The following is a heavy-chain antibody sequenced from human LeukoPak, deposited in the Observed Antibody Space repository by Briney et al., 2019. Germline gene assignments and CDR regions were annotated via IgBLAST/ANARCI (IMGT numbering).Heavy chain of an antibody. CDR3: ARYHDYVWGTYRGAFDF. D-gene: IGHD3-16*02. V-gene: IGHV5-51*01. Sequence: GESLKISCKGSGYSFTSYWIGWVRQMPGKGLEWMGIIHLGDAETRYSPSFQGQVTISADKSINTAYLQWSSLKASDTAMYFCARYHDYVWGTYRGAFDFWGQGTMVTVSS. CDR1: GYSFTSYW. CDR2: IHLGDAET. J-gene: IGHJ3*01.